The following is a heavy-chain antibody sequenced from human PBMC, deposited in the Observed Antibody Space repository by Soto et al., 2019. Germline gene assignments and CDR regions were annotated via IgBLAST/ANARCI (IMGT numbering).Heavy chain of an antibody. CDR1: GGSISSYY. Sequence: SETLSLTCTGSGGSISSYYWSWIRQPPGKGLEWIGYIYYSGSTNYNPSLKSRVTISVDTSKNQFSLKLSSVTAADTAVYYCAKDWLVPGHYYYYGMDVWGQGTTVTVSS. CDR2: IYYSGST. D-gene: IGHD2-2*01. V-gene: IGHV4-59*01. CDR3: AKDWLVPGHYYYYGMDV. J-gene: IGHJ6*02.